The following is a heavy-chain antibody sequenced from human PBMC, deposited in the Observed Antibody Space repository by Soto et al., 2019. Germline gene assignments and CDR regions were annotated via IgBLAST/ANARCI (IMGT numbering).Heavy chain of an antibody. CDR3: ARKTIFGVVIPFIYFDY. CDR2: INHSGST. Sequence: SETLSLTCAVYGVSFSGYYWSWIRQPPGKGLEWIGEINHSGSTNYNPSLKSRVTISVDTSKNQFSLKLSSVTAADTAVYYCARKTIFGVVIPFIYFDYWGQGTLVTVSS. J-gene: IGHJ4*02. V-gene: IGHV4-34*01. D-gene: IGHD3-3*01. CDR1: GVSFSGYY.